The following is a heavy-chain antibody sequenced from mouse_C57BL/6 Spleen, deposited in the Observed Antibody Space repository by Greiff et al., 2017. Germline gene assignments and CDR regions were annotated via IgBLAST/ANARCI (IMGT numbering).Heavy chain of an antibody. CDR3: ARSPNWDGDWYFDV. CDR2: INPNNGGT. D-gene: IGHD4-1*01. J-gene: IGHJ1*03. CDR1: GYTFTDYY. Sequence: VQLQQSGPELVKPGASVKISCKASGYTFTDYYMNWVKQSHGKSLEWIGDINPNNGGTSYNQKFKGKATLTVDKSSSTAYMELRSLTSEDSAVYYCARSPNWDGDWYFDVWGTGTTVTVSS. V-gene: IGHV1-26*01.